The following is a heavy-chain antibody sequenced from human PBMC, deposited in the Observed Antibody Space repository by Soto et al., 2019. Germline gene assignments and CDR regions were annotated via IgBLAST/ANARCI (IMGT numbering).Heavy chain of an antibody. CDR2: ISGSGGST. J-gene: IGHJ4*02. D-gene: IGHD3-22*01. CDR1: GFTFSSYA. Sequence: PGGSLRLSCAASGFTFSSYAMSWVRQAPGKGLEWVSAISGSGGSTYYADSVKGRFTISRDNSKNTLYLQMNSLRAEDTAVYYCAKVYGRIYDSSGYYYDYWGQGTPVTV. CDR3: AKVYGRIYDSSGYYYDY. V-gene: IGHV3-23*01.